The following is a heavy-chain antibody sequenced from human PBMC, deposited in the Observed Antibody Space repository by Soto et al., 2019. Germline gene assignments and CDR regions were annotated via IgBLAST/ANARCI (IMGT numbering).Heavy chain of an antibody. J-gene: IGHJ5*02. Sequence: PGGSLRLSCAASGFNFDDYAMRWVRQIPGKGLEWVSGISWESGSIGYADSVKGRFTISRDNAKNSLYLQMNSLRDEDTAVYYCARVSRFLEWLSLNWFDPWGQGTLVTVSS. CDR1: GFNFDDYA. V-gene: IGHV3-9*01. CDR2: ISWESGSI. CDR3: ARVSRFLEWLSLNWFDP. D-gene: IGHD3-3*01.